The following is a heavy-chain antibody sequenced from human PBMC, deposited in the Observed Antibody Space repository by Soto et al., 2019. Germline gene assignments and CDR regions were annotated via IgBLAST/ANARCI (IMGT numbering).Heavy chain of an antibody. Sequence: EVQLVESEGGLVQPGGSARLSCAASGFSVSGWYMDWVRQAPGKGLEWVARLKDRSQNYATEYAASVKGRFTVSRHASQNSMYLQMNSLKIEDTAVYYCAREGDARWLDSWGQGTLVTVS. D-gene: IGHD1-26*01. CDR1: GFSVSGWY. V-gene: IGHV3-72*01. CDR2: LKDRSQNYAT. J-gene: IGHJ5*01. CDR3: AREGDARWLDS.